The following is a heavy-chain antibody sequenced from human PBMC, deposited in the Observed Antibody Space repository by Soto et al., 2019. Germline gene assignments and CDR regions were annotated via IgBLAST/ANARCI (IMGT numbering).Heavy chain of an antibody. CDR2: ISGSGGST. CDR1: GFTFSSYA. V-gene: IGHV3-23*01. Sequence: EVQLLESGGGLVQPGGSLRLSCAASGFTFSSYAMSWVRQAPGKGLEWVSAISGSGGSTYYAASVKGRFTISRDNSKNTLYLQMNSLRAEDTALYYCAKDPPPAPKLLDAVYFDYWGQGTLVTVSS. D-gene: IGHD2-15*01. J-gene: IGHJ4*02. CDR3: AKDPPPAPKLLDAVYFDY.